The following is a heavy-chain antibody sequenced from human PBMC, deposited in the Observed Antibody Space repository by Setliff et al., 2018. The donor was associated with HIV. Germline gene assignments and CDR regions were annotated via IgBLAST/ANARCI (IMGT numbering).Heavy chain of an antibody. Sequence: PGGSLRLSCAGSGFTFSRYWMTWVRQAPGKGLEWVGRIQSKTDGGTTGYAAPVKGRFTISRDDSKATLYLQMNSLQTEDTAVYYCTTNLEPIDYWGQGTLVTVSS. CDR3: TTNLEPIDY. CDR1: GFTFSRYW. CDR2: IQSKTDGGTT. J-gene: IGHJ4*02. V-gene: IGHV3-15*01.